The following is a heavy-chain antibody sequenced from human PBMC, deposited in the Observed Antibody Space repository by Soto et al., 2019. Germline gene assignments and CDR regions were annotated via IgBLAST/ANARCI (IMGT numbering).Heavy chain of an antibody. Sequence: GSLSLSCAASGFAFSRYAMHWVRQAPGKGLAWVADIAYDGSNQYYAASVKGRFTISRDNSQNTLYLQLNSLRVEDTAVYYCTRDQPEMAFDNWGKGTMVTVSS. CDR1: GFAFSRYA. CDR2: IAYDGSNQ. CDR3: TRDQPEMAFDN. V-gene: IGHV3-30*04. J-gene: IGHJ4*02.